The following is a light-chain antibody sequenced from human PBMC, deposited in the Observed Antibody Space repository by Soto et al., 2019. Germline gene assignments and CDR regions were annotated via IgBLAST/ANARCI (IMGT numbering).Light chain of an antibody. CDR1: QSVSSN. CDR3: QQYNDWPLT. Sequence: EIMMTQSPATLSVSPGERATLSCRASQSVSSNLAWYQQKPGQAPRLLIYGASNRATGIPARFSGSGSGTDFTLTISSLEPEDFALYYCQQYNDWPLTFGQGTKVDIK. V-gene: IGKV3D-15*01. CDR2: GAS. J-gene: IGKJ1*01.